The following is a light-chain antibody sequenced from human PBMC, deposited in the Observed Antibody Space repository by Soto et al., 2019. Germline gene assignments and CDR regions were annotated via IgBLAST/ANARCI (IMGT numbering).Light chain of an antibody. Sequence: VLTESPGTLSLSPGERATLSCRASQSVSSSYLAWYQQKPGQAPRLLIYGASSRATGIPDRFSGSGSGTDFTLTISRLEPEDFAVYYCQQYGSSPSWTFGQGTKVE. CDR2: GAS. V-gene: IGKV3-20*01. J-gene: IGKJ1*01. CDR1: QSVSSSY. CDR3: QQYGSSPSWT.